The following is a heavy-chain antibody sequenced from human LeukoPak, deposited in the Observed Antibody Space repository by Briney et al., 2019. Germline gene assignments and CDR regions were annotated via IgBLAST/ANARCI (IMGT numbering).Heavy chain of an antibody. Sequence: WASVKVSCKASGYTFTSYDINWVRQAPGQGLEWMGWMNPNSGNTGYAQKFQGRVTMTRNTSISAAYMELSSLRSEDTAVYYCARVEMATILKWFDPWGQGTLVTVSS. CDR1: GYTFTSYD. CDR3: ARVEMATILKWFDP. CDR2: MNPNSGNT. J-gene: IGHJ5*02. D-gene: IGHD5-24*01. V-gene: IGHV1-8*01.